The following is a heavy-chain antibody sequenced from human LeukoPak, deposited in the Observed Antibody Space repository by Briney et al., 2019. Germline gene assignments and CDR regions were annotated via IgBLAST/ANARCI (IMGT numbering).Heavy chain of an antibody. V-gene: IGHV2-70*11. J-gene: IGHJ4*02. CDR2: IDWDDDK. CDR1: GFSLSTSGMC. D-gene: IGHD3-22*01. Sequence: SGPTLVKPTQTLTLTCTFSGFSLSTSGMCVSWIRQPPGRALEWLARIDWDDDKYYSTSLKTRLTISKDTSKNQVVLTMTNMDPVDTATYYCARIVYYDSSGYYFDYWGQGTLVTVSS. CDR3: ARIVYYDSSGYYFDY.